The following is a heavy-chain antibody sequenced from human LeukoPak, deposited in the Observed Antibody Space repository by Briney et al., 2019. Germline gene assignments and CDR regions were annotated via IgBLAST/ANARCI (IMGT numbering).Heavy chain of an antibody. CDR2: IYYSGST. V-gene: IGHV4-59*01. CDR1: GGSISSYY. D-gene: IGHD3-22*01. CDR3: AREGIAAAPYYYDSSGRGMDV. J-gene: IGHJ6*02. Sequence: SETLSLTCTVSGGSISSYYWSWIRQLPGKGLEWIGYIYYSGSTNYNPSLKSRVTISVDTSKNQFSLKLSSVTAADTAVYYCAREGIAAAPYYYDSSGRGMDVWGQGTTVTVSS.